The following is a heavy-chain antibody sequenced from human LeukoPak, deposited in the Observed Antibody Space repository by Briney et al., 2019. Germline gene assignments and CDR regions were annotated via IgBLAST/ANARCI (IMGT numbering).Heavy chain of an antibody. V-gene: IGHV1-2*02. Sequence: ASVKVSCKASGYTFTGYYMHWVRQAPGQGLEWMGWINPNSGGTNYAQKFQGRVTMTRDTSISTAYMELSRLRSDDTAVYCCARVYSNFIRSGDDAFDIWGQGTMVTVSS. CDR2: INPNSGGT. CDR3: ARVYSNFIRSGDDAFDI. J-gene: IGHJ3*02. D-gene: IGHD4-11*01. CDR1: GYTFTGYY.